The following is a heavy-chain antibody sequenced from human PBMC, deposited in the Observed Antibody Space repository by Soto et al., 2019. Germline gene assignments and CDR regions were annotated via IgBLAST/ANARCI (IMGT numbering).Heavy chain of an antibody. J-gene: IGHJ5*02. Sequence: QVQLVQSGAEVKKPGASVKVSCKASGYTFTSYGISWVRQAPGQGLEWMGWISAYNGNTNYAQNLQRRVTMTTDTSTSAAYRELRSLRSDATAVYYCEREIAEAGRANWFDPWGQGSLVTVSS. V-gene: IGHV1-18*01. CDR2: ISAYNGNT. D-gene: IGHD6-19*01. CDR3: EREIAEAGRANWFDP. CDR1: GYTFTSYG.